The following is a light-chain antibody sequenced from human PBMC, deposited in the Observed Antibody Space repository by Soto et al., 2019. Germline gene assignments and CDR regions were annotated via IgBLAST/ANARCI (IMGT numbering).Light chain of an antibody. CDR1: QTLSTY. Sequence: EIVLTQSPATLSLSPGDRATLSCRASQTLSTYVAWYQQKPGQAPRLLIYDASNRATGIPARFSGSGSGADFTLTISSLEPEDFAVYYCQPRYNWPLTFGQGTKVEI. CDR2: DAS. CDR3: QPRYNWPLT. V-gene: IGKV3-11*01. J-gene: IGKJ1*01.